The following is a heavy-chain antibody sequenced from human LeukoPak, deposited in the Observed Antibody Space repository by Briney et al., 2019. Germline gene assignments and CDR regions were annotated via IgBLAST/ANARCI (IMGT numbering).Heavy chain of an antibody. J-gene: IGHJ4*02. CDR3: ASAHITLFGVVTCPFDY. Sequence: PGGSLRLSCAASGFTLSTYNMNWVRQAPGKGLEWVSSISSSSTYIYYADSVKGRFTISRDNAQNTLYLQMNSLRVEDTAVYYCASAHITLFGVVTCPFDYWGEGTLVTVSS. D-gene: IGHD3-3*01. V-gene: IGHV3-21*01. CDR1: GFTLSTYN. CDR2: ISSSSTYI.